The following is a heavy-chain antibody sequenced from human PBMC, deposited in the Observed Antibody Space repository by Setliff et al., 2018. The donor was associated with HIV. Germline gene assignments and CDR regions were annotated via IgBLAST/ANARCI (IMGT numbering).Heavy chain of an antibody. D-gene: IGHD4-17*01. Sequence: SETLSLTCTVSGGFISSYYWNWIRQPAGKGLEWIGRIYTSGSTNYNPSLKSRVTMSVDTSKNQFSLRLSSVTAADTAVYYCARGNDNGQRGGNYYFMDVWDKGTTVTVSS. J-gene: IGHJ6*03. CDR3: ARGNDNGQRGGNYYFMDV. CDR1: GGFISSYY. CDR2: IYTSGST. V-gene: IGHV4-4*07.